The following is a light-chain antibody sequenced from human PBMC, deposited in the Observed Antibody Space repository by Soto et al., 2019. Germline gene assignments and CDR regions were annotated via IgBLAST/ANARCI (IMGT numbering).Light chain of an antibody. CDR2: GAS. V-gene: IGKV3-20*01. CDR3: QQYGNAPFT. CDR1: QSVSSSY. J-gene: IGKJ3*01. Sequence: EIVLTQSPGTLPFSPGERATLTCRASQSVSSSYLAWFQQKPGQAPRLLIYGASSRATGIPDRFSGSGSGTDFTLTISRLESEDFAVYYCQQYGNAPFTFGPGTKVDIK.